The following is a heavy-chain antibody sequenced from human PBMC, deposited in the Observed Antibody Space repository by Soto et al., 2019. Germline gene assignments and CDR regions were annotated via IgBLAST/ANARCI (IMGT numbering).Heavy chain of an antibody. CDR1: GFTLSDYY. CDR3: AMFRGDGYYNF. CDR2: ISISGTTI. V-gene: IGHV3-11*01. D-gene: IGHD3-9*01. J-gene: IGHJ4*02. Sequence: QVQLVESGGGLVKPGGSLRLSCAASGFTLSDYYMTWIRQAPGKGLEWVSDISISGTTIHYADSVRGRFTISRDNATNSLWLQMNTLRAEDTAVYYCAMFRGDGYYNFWGQGTLVTVSS.